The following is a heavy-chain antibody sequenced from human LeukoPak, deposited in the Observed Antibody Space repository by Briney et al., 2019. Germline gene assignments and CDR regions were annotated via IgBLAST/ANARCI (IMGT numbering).Heavy chain of an antibody. CDR1: GYSFPTSW. J-gene: IGHJ4*02. V-gene: IGHV5-51*01. Sequence: GESLKISCKGSGYSFPTSWIGWVRQMPGKGLEWMGIIYPGDSKTTYSPSFQGQVTISADKSISTAYLQWSGLKASDTAMYYCARISYYQGDYWGQGTLVTVSS. CDR2: IYPGDSKT. D-gene: IGHD3-10*01. CDR3: ARISYYQGDY.